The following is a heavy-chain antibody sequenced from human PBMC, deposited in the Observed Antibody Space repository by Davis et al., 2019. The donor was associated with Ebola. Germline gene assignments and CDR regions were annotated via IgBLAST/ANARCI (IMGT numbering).Heavy chain of an antibody. D-gene: IGHD4-17*01. J-gene: IGHJ6*02. V-gene: IGHV4-34*01. Sequence: GSLRLSCAASGFTVSSNYMSWIRQPPGKGLEWNGEINHSGSTNYNPSLKSRVTISVDTSKNQFSLKLSSVTAADTAVYYCARRKGRTVTTRYYYYGMDVWGQGTTVTVSS. CDR3: ARRKGRTVTTRYYYYGMDV. CDR1: GFTVSSNY. CDR2: INHSGST.